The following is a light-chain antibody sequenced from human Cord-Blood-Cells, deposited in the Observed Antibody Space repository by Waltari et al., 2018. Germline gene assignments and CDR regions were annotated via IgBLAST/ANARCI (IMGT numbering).Light chain of an antibody. V-gene: IGKV1-39*01. CDR2: AGS. CDR3: QQRYSTRDT. J-gene: IGKJ4*01. Sequence: DIKMTQSPSSLSASVGDRVTITCRASQSISSYLNWYQQTPGKDPKLLIYAGSSLQSGVPSRFSGSGSGRDFTLTISSLQPEDFATYVCQQRYSTRDTCGGGTKVEIK. CDR1: QSISSY.